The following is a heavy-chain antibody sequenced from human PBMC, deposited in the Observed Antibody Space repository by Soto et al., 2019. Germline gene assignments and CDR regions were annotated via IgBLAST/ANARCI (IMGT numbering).Heavy chain of an antibody. D-gene: IGHD1-20*01. J-gene: IGHJ4*02. V-gene: IGHV3-15*01. CDR1: GFTLSNAW. CDR3: APNWKFDY. CDR2: IKNKMEGGTT. Sequence: EVQLVESGGGLVKPGGSLRLSCAASGFTLSNAWVSWVRQAPGKGLEWVGRIKNKMEGGTTDYAAPVKGRFTISRDDSKNMLYLQMNSLITDDTAVYYCAPNWKFDYWGQGTLVTVSS.